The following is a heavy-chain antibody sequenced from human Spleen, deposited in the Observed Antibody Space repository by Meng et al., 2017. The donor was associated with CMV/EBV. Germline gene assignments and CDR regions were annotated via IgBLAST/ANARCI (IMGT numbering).Heavy chain of an antibody. D-gene: IGHD2-2*01. V-gene: IGHV4-34*01. CDR1: GGSFSGYY. Sequence: SETLSLTCAVYGGSFSGYYWSWIRQPPGKGLEWIGEINHSGSTNYNPSLKSRVTISVDTSKKQFSLKLSSVTAADTAVYYCAADIVVVPATHGGYYYYGMDVWGQGTTVTVSS. CDR2: INHSGST. CDR3: AADIVVVPATHGGYYYYGMDV. J-gene: IGHJ6*02.